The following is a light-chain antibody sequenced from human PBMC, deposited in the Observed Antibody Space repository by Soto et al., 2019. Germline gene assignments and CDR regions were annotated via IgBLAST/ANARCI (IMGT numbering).Light chain of an antibody. J-gene: IGKJ2*01. Sequence: EIVMTQSPATLSVSPGERVTLSCRASQSVSSKLVWYQQKPGQAPRLLIYGASTRATGIPAWFSGGGSGTEFTLTISSLQSEDFAVYYCQQYNSWPYTFGQGTKLEIK. CDR1: QSVSSK. CDR2: GAS. V-gene: IGKV3-15*01. CDR3: QQYNSWPYT.